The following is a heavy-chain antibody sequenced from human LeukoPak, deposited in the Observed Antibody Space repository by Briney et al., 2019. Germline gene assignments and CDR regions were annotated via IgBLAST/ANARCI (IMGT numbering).Heavy chain of an antibody. J-gene: IGHJ4*02. D-gene: IGHD2-15*01. V-gene: IGHV3-23*01. Sequence: GGSLRLSCAASGFTFSSYAMSWVRQAPGKGLEWVSAISGSGGSTYYADSVKGRFTISRDNSKNTLYLQMNSLRAEDTAVYYCAKGWDIVVVVAARFDYWGQGTLVTVSS. CDR1: GFTFSSYA. CDR3: AKGWDIVVVVAARFDY. CDR2: ISGSGGST.